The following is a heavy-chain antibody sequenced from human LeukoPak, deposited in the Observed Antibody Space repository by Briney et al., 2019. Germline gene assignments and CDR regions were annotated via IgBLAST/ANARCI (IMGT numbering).Heavy chain of an antibody. CDR2: ISSSGSTI. V-gene: IGHV3-11*04. Sequence: PGGSLRLSCAASGFTFSDYYMSWIRQAPGKGLEWVSYISSSGSTIYYANSVKGRFTISRDNAKNSLYLQMNSLRAEDTAVYYCASYLEWLSDAFDIWGQGTMVTVSS. J-gene: IGHJ3*02. CDR3: ASYLEWLSDAFDI. D-gene: IGHD3-3*01. CDR1: GFTFSDYY.